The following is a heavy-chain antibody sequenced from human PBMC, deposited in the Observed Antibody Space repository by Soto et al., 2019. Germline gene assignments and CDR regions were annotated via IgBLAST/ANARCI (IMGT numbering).Heavy chain of an antibody. J-gene: IGHJ4*02. CDR1: GGTFSSYA. V-gene: IGHV1-69*06. Sequence: GASVKVSCKASGGTFSSYAISWVRQAPGQGLEWMGGIIPIFGTANYAQKFQGRVTITADKSTSTAYMELSSLRSEDTAVYYCAGEKRDTAMVTDYWGQGTLVTVSS. CDR2: IIPIFGTA. CDR3: AGEKRDTAMVTDY. D-gene: IGHD5-18*01.